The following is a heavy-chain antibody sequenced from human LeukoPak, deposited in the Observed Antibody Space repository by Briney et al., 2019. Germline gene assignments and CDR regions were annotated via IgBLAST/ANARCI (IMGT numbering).Heavy chain of an antibody. CDR1: WFTLQSFA. J-gene: IGHJ4*02. CDR2: ISYGGCNN. Sequence: GGSLRLSYAASWFTLQSFAMHWVRQPPARGRAGVAVISYGGCNNNYADSVKGRITNSRDNAKNTLYLQMNSLRAEDSAFYYCARDWWDSSGYYGYWGQGTLVTVSS. D-gene: IGHD3-22*01. CDR3: ARDWWDSSGYYGY. V-gene: IGHV3-30*04.